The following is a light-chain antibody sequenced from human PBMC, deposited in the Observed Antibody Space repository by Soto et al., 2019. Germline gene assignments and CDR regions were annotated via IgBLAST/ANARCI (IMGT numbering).Light chain of an antibody. J-gene: IGKJ1*01. CDR2: DAS. Sequence: ETVLTQSPATLSSSPGARVPLSCRASQSVTTYLAWYQHKPGQAPRLLIYDASHRATGISARFSGSGSGTDFTLTISSLEPEDFAVYYCQQRSNWPWTFGQGTKVDIK. V-gene: IGKV3-11*01. CDR1: QSVTTY. CDR3: QQRSNWPWT.